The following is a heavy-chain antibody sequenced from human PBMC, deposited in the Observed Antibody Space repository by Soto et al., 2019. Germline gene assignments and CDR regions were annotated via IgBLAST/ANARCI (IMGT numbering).Heavy chain of an antibody. Sequence: ASVKVSCKASGYTFTSYYMHWVRQAPGQGLEWMGIINPSGGSTSYAQKFQGRVTMTRDTSTSTVYMELSSLRSEDTAVFYCARDVLRYFDWSPTGYMDVWGKGTTVTVSS. V-gene: IGHV1-46*03. J-gene: IGHJ6*03. D-gene: IGHD3-9*01. CDR2: INPSGGST. CDR1: GYTFTSYY. CDR3: ARDVLRYFDWSPTGYMDV.